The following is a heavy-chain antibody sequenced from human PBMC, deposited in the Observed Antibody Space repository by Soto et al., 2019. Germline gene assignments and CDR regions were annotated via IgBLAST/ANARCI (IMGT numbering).Heavy chain of an antibody. CDR2: ISWNSVSI. Sequence: PGGSLRLSCAASVFNFNDYGMHWVRQAPGKGLEWVSSISWNSVSIGYADSVKGRFTISRDNAKNSLYLQMNSLRAEDTALYYCAKDMENGYNPYYYYGMDVWGQGTTVTVSS. CDR1: VFNFNDYG. CDR3: AKDMENGYNPYYYYGMDV. V-gene: IGHV3-9*01. D-gene: IGHD3-10*01. J-gene: IGHJ6*02.